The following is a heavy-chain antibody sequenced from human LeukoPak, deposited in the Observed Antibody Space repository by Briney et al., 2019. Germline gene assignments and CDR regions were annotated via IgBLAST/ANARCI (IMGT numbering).Heavy chain of an antibody. D-gene: IGHD2-15*01. CDR2: IYYSGST. CDR3: AREGGYCSGGSCRPGTWNDAFDI. J-gene: IGHJ3*02. CDR1: GGSISSYY. V-gene: IGHV4-59*01. Sequence: SETLSLTCTVSGGSISSYYWSWIWQPPGKGLEWIGYIYYSGSTNYNPSLKSRVTISVDTSKNQFSLKLSSVTAADTAVYYCAREGGYCSGGSCRPGTWNDAFDIWGQGTMVTVSS.